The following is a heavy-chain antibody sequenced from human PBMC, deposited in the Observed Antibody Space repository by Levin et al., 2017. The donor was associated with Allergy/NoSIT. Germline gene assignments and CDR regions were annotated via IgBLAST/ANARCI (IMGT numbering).Heavy chain of an antibody. CDR2: IYYSGST. CDR3: ARGPSGGLFDY. J-gene: IGHJ4*02. D-gene: IGHD3-10*01. Sequence: GLEWIGYIYYSGSTYYNPSLKSRVTISVDTSKNQFSLNLSSVTAADTAVYYCARGPSGGLFDYWGQGTLVPVSS. V-gene: IGHV4-59*01.